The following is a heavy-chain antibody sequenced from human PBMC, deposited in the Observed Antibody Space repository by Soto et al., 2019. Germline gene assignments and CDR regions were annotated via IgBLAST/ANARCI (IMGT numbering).Heavy chain of an antibody. CDR1: NGSFSVYY. V-gene: IGHV4-34*01. D-gene: IGHD3-22*01. Sequence: SETLSLTCAVYNGSFSVYYWTWIRQTPGKGLEWIGEINHSGSTNYNPSLKSRVAISVDTSKNQFSLKLSSVTAADTAVYFCARDSTRRGACDIWGQGTMVTVS. CDR2: INHSGST. J-gene: IGHJ3*02. CDR3: ARDSTRRGACDI.